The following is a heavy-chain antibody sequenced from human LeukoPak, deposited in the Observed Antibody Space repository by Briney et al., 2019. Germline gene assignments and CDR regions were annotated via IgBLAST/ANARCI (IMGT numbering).Heavy chain of an antibody. Sequence: GGSLRLSCAASGFPFRSYAMSWVRQAPGKGLEWVSAIGGRGTNTYYADSVKGRFTISRDNSKNTLYLQMNSLRAEDTAVYYCAKVLSSEGFFDYWGQGTLVAVSS. CDR3: AKVLSSEGFFDY. CDR1: GFPFRSYA. CDR2: IGGRGTNT. J-gene: IGHJ4*02. V-gene: IGHV3-23*01.